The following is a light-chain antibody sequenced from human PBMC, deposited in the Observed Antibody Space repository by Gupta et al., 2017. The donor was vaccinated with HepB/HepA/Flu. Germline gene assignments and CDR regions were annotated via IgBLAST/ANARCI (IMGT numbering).Light chain of an antibody. CDR2: DAS. J-gene: IGKJ2*02. CDR3: QQHSNWRWCN. V-gene: IGKV3-11*01. Sequence: EIVLTQSPATLSLSPGERATLSCRASQSVSSYLAWYQQKPGQAPRLLIYDASNRDTGIPARFSGSGYGKDLTLTISSREQEDFAVYYCQQHSNWRWCNFGQGTKMEIK. CDR1: QSVSSY.